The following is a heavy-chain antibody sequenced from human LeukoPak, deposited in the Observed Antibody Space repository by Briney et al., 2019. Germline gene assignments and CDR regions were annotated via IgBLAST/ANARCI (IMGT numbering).Heavy chain of an antibody. CDR3: ARVKGYCSGGSCSIYYCYGMDV. J-gene: IGHJ6*02. V-gene: IGHV1-2*06. CDR1: GYTFTGYY. CDR2: INPNSGGT. D-gene: IGHD2-15*01. Sequence: ASVKVSCKASGYTFTGYYMHWVRQAPGQGLGWMGRINPNSGGTNYAQKFQGRVTMTRDTSISTAYMELSRLRSDDTAVYYCARVKGYCSGGSCSIYYCYGMDVWGQGTTVTVSS.